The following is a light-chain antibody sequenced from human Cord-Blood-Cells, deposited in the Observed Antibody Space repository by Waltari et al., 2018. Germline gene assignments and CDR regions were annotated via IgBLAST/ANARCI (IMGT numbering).Light chain of an antibody. CDR2: EVS. J-gene: IGLJ2*01. V-gene: IGLV2-14*01. CDR3: SSYTSSSTLVV. Sequence: QSALTPPASVSGSPGQSITISCTGTSSYVGGYNYVPWYQQHPGKAPKLMIYEVSNRPSGVSNRFSGSKSGNTASLTISGLQAEDEADYYCSSYTSSSTLVVFGGGTKLTVL. CDR1: SSYVGGYNY.